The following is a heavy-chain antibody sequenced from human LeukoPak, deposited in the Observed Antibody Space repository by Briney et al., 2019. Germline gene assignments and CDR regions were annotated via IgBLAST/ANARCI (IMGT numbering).Heavy chain of an antibody. Sequence: ASVKVSCKASGYTFTSYYMHWVRQAPGQGLEWMGIINPSGGSTSYAQKFQGRVTMTRDMSTSTVYMEPSSLRSEDTAVYYCARDLGGNHYFDYWGQGTLVTVSS. CDR2: INPSGGST. J-gene: IGHJ4*02. CDR3: ARDLGGNHYFDY. D-gene: IGHD4-23*01. V-gene: IGHV1-46*01. CDR1: GYTFTSYY.